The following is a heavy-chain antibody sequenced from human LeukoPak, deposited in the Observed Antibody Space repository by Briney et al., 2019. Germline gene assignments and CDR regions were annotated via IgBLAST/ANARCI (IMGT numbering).Heavy chain of an antibody. CDR2: IKQDGSEK. CDR3: AREDEGSSGWSRRQYFQH. Sequence: GGSLRLSCAASGFTFSAYWMTWVRQAPGKGLEWVANIKQDGSEKYYVDSVKGRFTISRDNAKNSLYLQMNSLRAEDTAVYYCAREDEGSSGWSRRQYFQHWGQGTLVTVSS. D-gene: IGHD6-19*01. J-gene: IGHJ1*01. CDR1: GFTFSAYW. V-gene: IGHV3-7*01.